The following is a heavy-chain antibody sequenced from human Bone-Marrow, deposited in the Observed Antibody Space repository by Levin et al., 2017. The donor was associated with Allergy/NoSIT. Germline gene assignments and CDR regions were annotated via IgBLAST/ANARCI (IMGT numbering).Heavy chain of an antibody. Sequence: PGGSLRLSCAASGFTVSSNYMNWVRQAPGKGLEWVAVIYTGGSTYYADSVKGRFTISRDTSKNTVNLQMNSLRAEDTAVYYCARERSGYDSQGNYFYYEGMDVWGQGTSVTVSS. CDR3: ARERSGYDSQGNYFYYEGMDV. CDR2: IYTGGST. CDR1: GFTVSSNY. D-gene: IGHD5-12*01. J-gene: IGHJ6*02. V-gene: IGHV3-66*01.